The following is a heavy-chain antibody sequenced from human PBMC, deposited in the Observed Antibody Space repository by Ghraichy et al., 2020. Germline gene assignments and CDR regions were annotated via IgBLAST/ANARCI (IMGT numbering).Heavy chain of an antibody. J-gene: IGHJ3*02. CDR2: ISGKDGET. CDR1: GYTFTTYG. Sequence: ASAKVSCKASGYTFTTYGISWVRQAPGQGLEWVGWISGKDGETNYAQKLRGRVTMTTDTSTTTVYMELRSLRSDDTAVYYCARDYYYYDSGGYEDTFDIWGQGTMVTVAS. CDR3: ARDYYYYDSGGYEDTFDI. D-gene: IGHD3-22*01. V-gene: IGHV1-18*04.